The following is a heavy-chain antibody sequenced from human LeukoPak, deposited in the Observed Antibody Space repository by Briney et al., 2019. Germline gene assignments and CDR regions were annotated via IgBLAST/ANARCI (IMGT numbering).Heavy chain of an antibody. CDR2: IYYSGST. CDR1: GGSISSSSYY. J-gene: IGHJ4*02. Sequence: PSETLSLTCTVSGGSISSSSYYWGWIRQPPGKGLERIGSIYYSGSTYYNPSLKSRVTISVDTSKNQFSLKLSSVTAADTAVYYCARDGSVQLWLPFDYWGQGTLVTVSS. CDR3: ARDGSVQLWLPFDY. V-gene: IGHV4-39*07. D-gene: IGHD5-18*01.